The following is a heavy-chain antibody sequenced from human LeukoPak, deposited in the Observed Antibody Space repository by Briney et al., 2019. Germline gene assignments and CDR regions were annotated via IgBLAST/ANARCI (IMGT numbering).Heavy chain of an antibody. J-gene: IGHJ4*02. V-gene: IGHV1-69*04. CDR3: ARAADYDFWS. D-gene: IGHD3-3*01. Sequence: GASVKVSCKASGGTFSSYAISWVRQAPGQGPEWMGRIIPILGIANYAQKFQGRVTITADKSTSTAYMELSSLRSEDTAVYYCARAADYDFWSWGQGTLVTVSS. CDR1: GGTFSSYA. CDR2: IIPILGIA.